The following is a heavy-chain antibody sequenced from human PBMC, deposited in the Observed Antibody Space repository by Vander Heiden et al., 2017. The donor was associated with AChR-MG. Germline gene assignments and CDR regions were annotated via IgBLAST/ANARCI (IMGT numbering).Heavy chain of an antibody. D-gene: IGHD2-8*01. CDR2: IKSKTDGGTT. J-gene: IGHJ4*02. Sequence: EVQLVESGGGLVKPGGSLRLPCAASGFTFSNAWMSWVRQAPGKGLEWVGRIKSKTDGGTTDYAAPVKGRFTISRDDSKNTLYLQMNSLKTEDTAVYYCTTDRQWHYFDYWGQGTLVTVSS. CDR3: TTDRQWHYFDY. CDR1: GFTFSNAW. V-gene: IGHV3-15*01.